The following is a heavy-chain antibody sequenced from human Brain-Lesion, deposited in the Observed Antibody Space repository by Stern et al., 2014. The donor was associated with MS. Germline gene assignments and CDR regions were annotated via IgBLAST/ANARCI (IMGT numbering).Heavy chain of an antibody. CDR1: GYTFTGYF. Sequence: VQLAESGAEVMKPGASVKVSCKSSGYTFTGYFMHWVRQAPGQGLEWMGWINPNSGGTKYAQKFQAWVTMTRDTSISTVYMELSRLRSDDTAVYYCARDGPNYYGMDVWGQGTTVTVSS. CDR2: INPNSGGT. CDR3: ARDGPNYYGMDV. J-gene: IGHJ6*02. V-gene: IGHV1-2*04.